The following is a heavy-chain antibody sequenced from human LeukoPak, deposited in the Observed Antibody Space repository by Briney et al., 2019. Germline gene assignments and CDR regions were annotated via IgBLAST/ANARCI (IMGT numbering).Heavy chain of an antibody. V-gene: IGHV4-4*07. CDR2: IYTSGST. Sequence: PSETLTLTCTVSGGSISSYYWSWIRQPAGKGLEWIGRIYTSGSTNYNPSLKSRVTMSVDTSKNQFSLKLSSVTAADTAVYYCARDHGGKALGDWFDPWGQGTLVTVSS. CDR3: ARDHGGKALGDWFDP. J-gene: IGHJ5*02. D-gene: IGHD4-23*01. CDR1: GGSISSYY.